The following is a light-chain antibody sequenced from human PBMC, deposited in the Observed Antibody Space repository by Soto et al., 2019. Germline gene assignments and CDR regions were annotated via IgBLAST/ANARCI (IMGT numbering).Light chain of an antibody. CDR1: QSVSSSY. Sequence: EIVLTQSPGTLSLSPGERATLSCRASQSVSSSYLAWYQQKPGQAPRLLIYGASSRATGIPDRFSGSGSGTDYTLTISRLEPEDFAVYYFQLYGSSPPTFGQGTKVEIK. CDR2: GAS. V-gene: IGKV3-20*01. J-gene: IGKJ1*01. CDR3: QLYGSSPPT.